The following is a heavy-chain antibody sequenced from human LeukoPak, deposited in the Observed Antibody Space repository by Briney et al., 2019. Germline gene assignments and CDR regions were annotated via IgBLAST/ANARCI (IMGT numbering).Heavy chain of an antibody. D-gene: IGHD1-14*01. V-gene: IGHV3-48*01. CDR1: GFTFSSYS. CDR2: ISSSSGTI. J-gene: IGHJ4*02. CDR3: ARGQAEFDY. Sequence: GGSLRLSCAASGFTFSSYSMNWVRQAPGKGLEWVSYISSSSGTIYYADSVKGRFTISRDNAKNSLYLQMNSLRAEDTAVYYCARGQAEFDYWGQGTLVTVSS.